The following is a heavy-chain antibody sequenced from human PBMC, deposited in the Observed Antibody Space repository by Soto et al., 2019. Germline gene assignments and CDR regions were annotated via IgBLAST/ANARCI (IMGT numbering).Heavy chain of an antibody. CDR1: GFTFRSYA. CDR3: GKEGFGELLYAFDI. CDR2: SSGSGGST. Sequence: EVQLLESGGGLVQPGGSLRLSCAASGFTFRSYAMSWVRQAPGKGLEWVSASSGSGGSTYYADSVKGRFTISRDNSKNPLYLQVNNLRAEDTPVYYCGKEGFGELLYAFDICGQGNMVTFSS. V-gene: IGHV3-23*01. D-gene: IGHD3-10*01. J-gene: IGHJ3*02.